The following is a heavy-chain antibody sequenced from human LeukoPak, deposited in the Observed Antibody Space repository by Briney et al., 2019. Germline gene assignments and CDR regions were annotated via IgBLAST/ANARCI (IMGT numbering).Heavy chain of an antibody. CDR2: INHSGST. CDR3: ARGGRVGYFDY. V-gene: IGHV4-34*01. CDR1: GGSFSGYY. J-gene: IGHJ4*02. Sequence: SSETLSLTCAVYGGSFSGYYWSWIRQPPGKGLEWIGEINHSGSTNYNPSLKSRVTISVDTSKNQFSLKLSSVTAADTAVYYCARGGRVGYFDYWGQGTLVTVSS. D-gene: IGHD2-8*02.